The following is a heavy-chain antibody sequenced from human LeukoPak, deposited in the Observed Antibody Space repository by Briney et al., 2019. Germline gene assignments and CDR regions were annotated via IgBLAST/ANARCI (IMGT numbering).Heavy chain of an antibody. CDR2: ISSNGGST. J-gene: IGHJ6*03. CDR3: ARGRRLDYYYYYYMDV. Sequence: GGSLRLSCAASGFTFSSYAMHWVRQAPGKRLEYVSAISSNGGSTYYANSVKGRFTISRDNSKNTLYLQMGGLRAEDMAVYYCARGRRLDYYYYYYMDVWGKGTTVTVSS. V-gene: IGHV3-64*01. CDR1: GFTFSSYA.